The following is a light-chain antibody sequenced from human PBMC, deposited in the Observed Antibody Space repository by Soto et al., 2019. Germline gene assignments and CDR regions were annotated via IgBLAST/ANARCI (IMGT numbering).Light chain of an antibody. J-gene: IGKJ5*01. Sequence: EIVLTQSPATLSVSLGDRATLSCRASQCVSSDLAWYQQKPGQAPRLLIYGASTRATGIPARFSGSGSGTEFTLTISSLQSEDFAVYYCHQYNKWPPITFGQGTLLE. V-gene: IGKV3-15*01. CDR3: HQYNKWPPIT. CDR2: GAS. CDR1: QCVSSD.